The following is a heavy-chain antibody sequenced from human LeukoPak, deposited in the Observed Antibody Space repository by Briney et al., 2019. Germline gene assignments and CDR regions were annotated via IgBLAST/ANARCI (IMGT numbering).Heavy chain of an antibody. CDR1: GYTFTVNY. CDR2: MNPNSGVT. D-gene: IGHD2-2*01. V-gene: IGHV1-2*02. CDR3: TRGAGTSWFDY. Sequence: ASVKVSCKPSGYTFTVNYLHWVRQAPGQGLEWVGWMNPNSGVTVYAQNFQGRVTMTRDTSISTAYMELSSLTSDDTAVYYCTRGAGTSWFDYWGREAWSPSPQ. J-gene: IGHJ4*02.